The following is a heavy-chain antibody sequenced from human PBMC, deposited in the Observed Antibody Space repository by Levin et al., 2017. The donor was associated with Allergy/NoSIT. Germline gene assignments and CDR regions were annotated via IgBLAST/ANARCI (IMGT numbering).Heavy chain of an antibody. CDR2: IWYDGSNK. V-gene: IGHV3-33*01. J-gene: IGHJ4*02. CDR3: ARQLWFGDVRSLLDY. CDR1: GFTFSSYG. Sequence: GGSLRLSCAASGFTFSSYGMHWVRQAPGKGLEWVAVIWYDGSNKYYADSVKGRFTISRDNSKNTLYLQMNSLRAEDTAVYYCARQLWFGDVRSLLDYWGQGTLVTVSS. D-gene: IGHD3-10*01.